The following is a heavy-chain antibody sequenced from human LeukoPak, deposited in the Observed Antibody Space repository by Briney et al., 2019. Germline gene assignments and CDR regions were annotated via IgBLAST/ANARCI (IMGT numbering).Heavy chain of an antibody. CDR3: AKDWDSSSWYYYFDY. CDR2: ISNNGGYT. CDR1: GFTFSSSA. D-gene: IGHD6-13*01. Sequence: PGGSLRLSCAASGFTFSSSAMSWVRQAPGKGLEWVSAISNNGGYTYYADSVKGRFTISRDNSKNTLYLQMNSLRAEDTAVYYCAKDWDSSSWYYYFDYWGQGTLVTVSS. J-gene: IGHJ4*02. V-gene: IGHV3-23*01.